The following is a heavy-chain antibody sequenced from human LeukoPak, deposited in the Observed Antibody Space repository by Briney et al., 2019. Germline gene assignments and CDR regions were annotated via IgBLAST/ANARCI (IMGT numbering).Heavy chain of an antibody. D-gene: IGHD3-10*01. Sequence: GGSLTLSCAASGFTFSSYEMNWVRQAPGKGLEWVSYISSSGSTIYYADSVKGRFTISRDNAKNSLYLQMNSLRAEDTAVYYCARGRRGTVRGVIEEYFQHWGQGTLVTVSS. V-gene: IGHV3-48*03. CDR3: ARGRRGTVRGVIEEYFQH. CDR2: ISSSGSTI. J-gene: IGHJ1*01. CDR1: GFTFSSYE.